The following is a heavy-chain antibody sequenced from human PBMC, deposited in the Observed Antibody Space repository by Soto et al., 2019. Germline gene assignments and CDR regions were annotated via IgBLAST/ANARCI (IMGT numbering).Heavy chain of an antibody. Sequence: QVQLVQSGTEVKKPGASVKVSCKASGYSFTSYGITWVRQAPGQGLEWMGWINTYNGNTNYAQKLQGRVTLTTDTSTSTASMELRSLRSDDTAVYYCARDLGSSMIIAWGQGTLVTVSS. J-gene: IGHJ5*02. CDR1: GYSFTSYG. CDR3: ARDLGSSMIIA. V-gene: IGHV1-18*01. D-gene: IGHD3-22*01. CDR2: INTYNGNT.